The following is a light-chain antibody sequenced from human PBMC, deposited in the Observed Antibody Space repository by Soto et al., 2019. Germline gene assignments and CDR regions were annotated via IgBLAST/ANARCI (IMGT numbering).Light chain of an antibody. CDR2: EVR. CDR1: IRDVGAYYL. J-gene: IGLJ3*02. Sequence: QSALTQPASVSGSAGQSITISCSGTIRDVGAYYLVSWYQQHPGTAPKLIIYEVRNRPSGICSRFSGSRSGNTASLTISGLEDEDEDDYYCSAYRVSSTLVFGGGTKLTVL. V-gene: IGLV2-14*01. CDR3: SAYRVSSTLV.